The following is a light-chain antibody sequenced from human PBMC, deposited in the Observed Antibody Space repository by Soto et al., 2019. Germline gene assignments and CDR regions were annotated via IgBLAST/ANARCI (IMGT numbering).Light chain of an antibody. CDR3: SSYTSSSTLLV. J-gene: IGLJ3*02. CDR1: SSDVGSYNY. CDR2: EVS. V-gene: IGLV2-14*01. Sequence: QSALTQPASVSGSPGQSITISCTGTSSDVGSYNYVSWYQQHPGKAPKLIIYEVSNRPSGVSNRFSGSKSGNTASLTIPGLQAEDEGDYYCSSYTSSSTLLVFGGGTKLTVL.